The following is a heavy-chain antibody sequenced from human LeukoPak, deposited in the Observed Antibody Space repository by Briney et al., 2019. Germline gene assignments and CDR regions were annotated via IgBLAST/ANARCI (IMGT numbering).Heavy chain of an antibody. J-gene: IGHJ4*02. CDR1: GFTFTTYW. Sequence: PGGSLRPSCAASGFTFTTYWMSWVRQAPGKGLEWVANINQDGSEKYYVDSVKGRFTISRDDAKNSLYLQMNSLRADDTAVYYCARGLAAAGTRGPYWGQGTLVTVSS. V-gene: IGHV3-7*04. CDR2: INQDGSEK. CDR3: ARGLAAAGTRGPY. D-gene: IGHD6-13*01.